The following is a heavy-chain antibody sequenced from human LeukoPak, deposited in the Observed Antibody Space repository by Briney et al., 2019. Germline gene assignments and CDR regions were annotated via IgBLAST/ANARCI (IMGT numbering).Heavy chain of an antibody. D-gene: IGHD1-26*01. CDR2: IKSKADGGTS. CDR1: GFTFSNAW. Sequence: NPGGSLRLSCAASGFTFSNAWMTWVRQAPGKGLEWVGRIKSKADGGTSDYFAPVNGRFTISRDDSNKTLFLQMHSLKTEDTAVYYCTTEIMGATHRYFDLWGRGTLLTVSS. CDR3: TTEIMGATHRYFDL. V-gene: IGHV3-15*01. J-gene: IGHJ2*01.